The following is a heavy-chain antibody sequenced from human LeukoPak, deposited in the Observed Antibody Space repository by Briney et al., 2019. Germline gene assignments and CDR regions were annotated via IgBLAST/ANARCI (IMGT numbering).Heavy chain of an antibody. J-gene: IGHJ4*02. CDR2: IYYSGST. Sequence: TSETLSLACTVSGGSISSSSYYWGWIRQPPGKGLEWIGSIYYSGSTYYNPSLKSRVTISVDTSKNQFSLKLSSVTAADTAVYYCASGERRTWGQGTLVTVSS. CDR3: ASGERRT. V-gene: IGHV4-39*01. D-gene: IGHD1-7*01. CDR1: GGSISSSSYY.